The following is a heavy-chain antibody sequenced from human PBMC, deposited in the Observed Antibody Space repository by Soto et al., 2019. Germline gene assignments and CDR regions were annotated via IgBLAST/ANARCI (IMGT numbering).Heavy chain of an antibody. D-gene: IGHD4-4*01. J-gene: IGHJ6*02. CDR2: INAGNGNT. V-gene: IGHV1-3*01. CDR1: GYTFTSYA. Sequence: QVQLVQSGAEVKKPGASVKVSCKASGYTFTSYAMHWVRQAPGQSLEWMGWINAGNGNTKYSQKFQGRVTITRDKTASTAYMELSSLRSEDTAVYYCASSYSNYALIDYYYYGMDVWGQGTTVTVSS. CDR3: ASSYSNYALIDYYYYGMDV.